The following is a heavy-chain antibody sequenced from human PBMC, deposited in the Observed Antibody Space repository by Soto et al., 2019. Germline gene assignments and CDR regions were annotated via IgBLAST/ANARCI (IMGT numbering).Heavy chain of an antibody. Sequence: QVQLQESGPGLVKPSETLSLTCTVSGGSISNYYWGWIRQPPGKGLEWIGYIYYSGTTNYNPSLKSRVSISVDMSKNQFSLKLTSVTAADTAVYYCAREYYDTSGFFDYWGQGTLVTVSS. CDR3: AREYYDTSGFFDY. J-gene: IGHJ4*02. D-gene: IGHD3-22*01. CDR1: GGSISNYY. V-gene: IGHV4-59*01. CDR2: IYYSGTT.